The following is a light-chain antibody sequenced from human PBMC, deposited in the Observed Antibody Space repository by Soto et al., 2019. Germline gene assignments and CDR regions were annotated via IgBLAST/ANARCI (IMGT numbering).Light chain of an antibody. V-gene: IGKV3-15*01. Sequence: EIVMTQSPANLSVSPGERATLSCRASQSVRSDLAWYQQKPGRAPSLLIYAASTRAPGIPARFSGSGSGTEFTLTISRLEPEDFALYYCQQYGSSPMYIFGQGTKLEI. CDR2: AAS. CDR3: QQYGSSPMYI. J-gene: IGKJ2*01. CDR1: QSVRSD.